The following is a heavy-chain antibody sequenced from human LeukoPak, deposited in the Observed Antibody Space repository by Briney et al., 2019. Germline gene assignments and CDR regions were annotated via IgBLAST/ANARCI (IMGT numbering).Heavy chain of an antibody. Sequence: ASVKVSCKASGYTFTGYHIHWVRQAPGQGLEWMGRINPYSGDTNFAQKFQGRVTMTRDTSITTAYMELSSLRSEDTAVYYCATVFGGVSPHFDYWGQGTLVTVSS. D-gene: IGHD3-16*01. CDR2: INPYSGDT. CDR3: ATVFGGVSPHFDY. J-gene: IGHJ4*02. V-gene: IGHV1-2*06. CDR1: GYTFTGYH.